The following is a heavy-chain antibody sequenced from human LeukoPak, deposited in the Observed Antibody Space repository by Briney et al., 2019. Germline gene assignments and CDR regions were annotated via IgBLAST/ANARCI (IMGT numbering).Heavy chain of an antibody. Sequence: NPSETLSLTCTVSGGSISSSSYYWGWIRQPPGKGLDWIGSIFHSGSTYYNPSLKSRVTISVDTSKNQFSLKLSSVTAADTAVYYCVRGKPGSSGSPLDYWGQGTLVTVSS. CDR2: IFHSGST. V-gene: IGHV4-39*07. J-gene: IGHJ4*02. CDR1: GGSISSSSYY. CDR3: VRGKPGSSGSPLDY. D-gene: IGHD3-10*01.